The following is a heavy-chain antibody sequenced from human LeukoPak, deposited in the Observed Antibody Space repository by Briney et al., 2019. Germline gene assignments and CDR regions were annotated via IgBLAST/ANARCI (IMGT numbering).Heavy chain of an antibody. CDR1: GFTFSSYI. CDR2: ISSSSSYI. CDR3: AREGGGYDFWSGYYKDGMDV. J-gene: IGHJ6*02. Sequence: GGSLRLSCAASGFTFSSYIMNWVRQAPGKGLEWVSSISSSSSYINYADSVKGRFTISRDNAKKSLYLQMNSLRVEDTAVYYCAREGGGYDFWSGYYKDGMDVWGQGTTVTVSS. V-gene: IGHV3-21*01. D-gene: IGHD3-3*01.